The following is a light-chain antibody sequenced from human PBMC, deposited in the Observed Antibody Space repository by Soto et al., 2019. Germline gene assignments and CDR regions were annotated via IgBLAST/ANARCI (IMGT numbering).Light chain of an antibody. CDR3: QRYYSLPPT. Sequence: DIQMTQSPSTLSASVGDRIAITCRASRNINNLLAWSQQKPGKAPKLLIYKASSLESGVPSRFSGSGSGTEFTLTISSLQPDDFATYYCQRYYSLPPTSGGGTKVEIK. V-gene: IGKV1-5*03. J-gene: IGKJ4*01. CDR2: KAS. CDR1: RNINNL.